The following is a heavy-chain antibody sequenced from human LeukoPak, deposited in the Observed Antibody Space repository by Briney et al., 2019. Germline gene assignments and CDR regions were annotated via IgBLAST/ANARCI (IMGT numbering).Heavy chain of an antibody. CDR1: GFTFSSHA. D-gene: IGHD2-15*01. CDR2: ISGSGGST. J-gene: IGHJ4*02. CDR3: AKVPNCGGGSGYFTNFDY. V-gene: IGHV3-23*01. Sequence: PGGSLRLSCAASGFTFSSHAVSWVRQAPGKGLEWVSAISGSGGSTNYADSVKGRFTISRDNSKNTLYLQMNSLRAEGPAITYYAKVPNCGGGSGYFTNFDYWGQGTLVTVSS.